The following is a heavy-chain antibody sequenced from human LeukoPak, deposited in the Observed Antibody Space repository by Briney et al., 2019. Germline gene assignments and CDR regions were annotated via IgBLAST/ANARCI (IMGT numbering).Heavy chain of an antibody. D-gene: IGHD3-16*02. CDR3: ARVRVINFYYYGMDV. J-gene: IGHJ6*04. CDR1: GGSFSGYY. CDR2: INHSGST. V-gene: IGHV4-34*01. Sequence: SETLSLTCAVYGGSFSGYYWSWIRQPPGKGLEWIGEINHSGSTNYNPSLKSRVAISVDTSKNQFSLKLSSVTAADTAVYYCARVRVINFYYYGMDVWGKGTTVTVSS.